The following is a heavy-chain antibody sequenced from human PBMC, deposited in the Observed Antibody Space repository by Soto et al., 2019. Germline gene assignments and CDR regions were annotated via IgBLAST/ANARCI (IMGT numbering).Heavy chain of an antibody. CDR2: ISWNSGSI. D-gene: IGHD6-19*01. V-gene: IGHV3-9*01. CDR1: GFTFDDYA. CDR3: AKGRSAVAGTIDY. Sequence: GGSLRLSCAASGFTFDDYAMHWVRQAPGKGLEWVSGISWNSGSIGYADSVKGRFTISRDNAKNSLYLQMNSLRAEDTALYYCAKGRSAVAGTIDYWGQGTLVTVSS. J-gene: IGHJ4*02.